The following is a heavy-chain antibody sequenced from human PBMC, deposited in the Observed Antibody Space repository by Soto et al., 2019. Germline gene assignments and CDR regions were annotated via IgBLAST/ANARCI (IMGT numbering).Heavy chain of an antibody. Sequence: QVQLLQSGAEVKKPGSSVKVSCKASGGTFSNYALDWVRQAPGQGLEWMGGIIPIFGTVRHAQNFQGRGTITADESTATAYMELSSLRYEDTAMYYCATGGERDYSDHSGSRWGQGTLVTVSS. CDR3: ATGGERDYSDHSGSR. CDR2: IIPIFGTV. V-gene: IGHV1-69*12. J-gene: IGHJ1*01. D-gene: IGHD3-22*01. CDR1: GGTFSNYA.